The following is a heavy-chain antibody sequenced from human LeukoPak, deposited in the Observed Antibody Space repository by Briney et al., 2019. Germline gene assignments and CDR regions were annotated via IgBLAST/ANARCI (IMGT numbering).Heavy chain of an antibody. J-gene: IGHJ5*02. V-gene: IGHV4-59*01. D-gene: IGHD5-24*01. CDR1: GGSISSYY. Sequence: SETLSLTCTVSGGSISSYYWSWIRQPPGKGLEWIGYIYYSGSTNYNPSLKSRVTISVDTSKNQFSLKLSSVTAADTAVYYCARAPDGYSASWGQGTLVTVSS. CDR3: ARAPDGYSAS. CDR2: IYYSGST.